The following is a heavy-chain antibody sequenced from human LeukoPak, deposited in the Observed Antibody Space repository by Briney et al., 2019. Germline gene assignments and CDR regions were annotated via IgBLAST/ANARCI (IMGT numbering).Heavy chain of an antibody. CDR2: ISAYNGNT. V-gene: IGHV1-18*01. Sequence: ASVKVSRKASGYTFTSYGISWVRQAPGQGLEWMGWISAYNGNTNYAQKLQGRVTMTTDTSTSTAYMELRSLRSDDTAVYYCASGSAPLANDAFDIWGQGTMVTVSS. D-gene: IGHD6-6*01. CDR1: GYTFTSYG. J-gene: IGHJ3*02. CDR3: ASGSAPLANDAFDI.